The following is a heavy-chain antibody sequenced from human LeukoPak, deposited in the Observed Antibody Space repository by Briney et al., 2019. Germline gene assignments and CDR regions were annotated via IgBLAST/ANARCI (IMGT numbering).Heavy chain of an antibody. CDR1: GGFISRVNYY. J-gene: IGHJ3*02. CDR2: IYYSGNT. CDR3: ARKGGISAFDM. D-gene: IGHD1-14*01. Sequence: SQTLSLTCTDSGGFISRVNYYWRWLRQPPGTGLEWIGYIYYSGNTYYNPSLKSRITISVDTSKNQFSLKLRSVTAADTAVYYCARKGGISAFDMWGQGTMVTVSS. V-gene: IGHV4-30-4*01.